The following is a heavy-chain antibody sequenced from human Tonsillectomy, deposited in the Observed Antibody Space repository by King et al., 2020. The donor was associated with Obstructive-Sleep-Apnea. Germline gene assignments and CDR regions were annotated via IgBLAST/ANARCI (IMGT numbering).Heavy chain of an antibody. CDR3: ARARVSYGGNEDYYYYGMDV. Sequence: VQLQESGPGLGKPSETLSLICTVSGGSISGFHWGWVRQPPGKGLEWSGYIYYSGSTKDNPSLKSRVTSSVATSKNRLSRKLTSVTAAGTAGYYFARARVSYGGNEDYYYYGMDVWGQGTTVTVSS. CDR2: IYYSGST. V-gene: IGHV4-59*03. D-gene: IGHD4-23*01. CDR1: GGSISGFH. J-gene: IGHJ6*02.